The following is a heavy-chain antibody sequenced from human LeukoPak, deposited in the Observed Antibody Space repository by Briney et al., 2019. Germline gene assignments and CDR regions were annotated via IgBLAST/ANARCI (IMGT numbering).Heavy chain of an antibody. CDR2: INLSGGST. CDR3: ARARYYYGSGSYYTNEKYYFDY. Sequence: ASVKVSCKASVYTFTSYYMHWVRQAPGQGLEWMGIINLSGGSTSYAQKFQGRVTMTRDTSTSTVYMELSSLRSEDTAVYYCARARYYYGSGSYYTNEKYYFDYWGQGTLVTVSS. CDR1: VYTFTSYY. D-gene: IGHD3-10*01. V-gene: IGHV1-46*01. J-gene: IGHJ4*02.